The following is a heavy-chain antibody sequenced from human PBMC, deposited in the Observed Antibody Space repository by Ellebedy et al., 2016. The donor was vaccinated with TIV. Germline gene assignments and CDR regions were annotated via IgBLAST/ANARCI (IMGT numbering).Heavy chain of an antibody. CDR1: GYTFTNYY. V-gene: IGHV1-46*01. CDR2: LYPNAGNT. J-gene: IGHJ4*02. D-gene: IGHD2-15*01. CDR3: ASAVKTGGINVFDY. Sequence: ASVKVSCKASGYTFTNYYIHWVRQAPGQGLEWMGILYPNAGNTHYAQQFQGRVTVTRDPSTSTVYMVLSSLRSDDTAVYYFASAVKTGGINVFDYWGQGTLDTVSS.